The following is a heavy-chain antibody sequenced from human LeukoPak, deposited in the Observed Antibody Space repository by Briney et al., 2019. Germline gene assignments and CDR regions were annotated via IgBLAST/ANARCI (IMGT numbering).Heavy chain of an antibody. CDR3: ATQDVVVVAATLDY. CDR2: IIHIFGTA. D-gene: IGHD2-15*01. J-gene: IGHJ4*02. V-gene: IGHV1-69*05. Sequence: SVKVSCQASGGTFSSYAISWVRQAPGQGLEWMGWIIHIFGTANYAQKFQGRVTITTDESTSTAYMELSSLRSEDTAVYYCATQDVVVVAATLDYWGQGTLVTVSS. CDR1: GGTFSSYA.